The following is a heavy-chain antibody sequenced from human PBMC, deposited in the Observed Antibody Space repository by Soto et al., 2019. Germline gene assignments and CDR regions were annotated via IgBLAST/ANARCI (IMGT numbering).Heavy chain of an antibody. CDR3: TTSTAAWDYYFDY. CDR1: GFSCSNAW. Sequence: EVQLVESGGGFIKPGGSLRLSCADSGFSCSNAWMFWVRQAPGKGLEWVGRIKRKTDGETTDYATPVKGRFTISRDDSKNTLYLQMNSLKTEDTALYYCTTSTAAWDYYFDYWGQGTLVTVSS. V-gene: IGHV3-15*07. D-gene: IGHD6-25*01. CDR2: IKRKTDGETT. J-gene: IGHJ4*02.